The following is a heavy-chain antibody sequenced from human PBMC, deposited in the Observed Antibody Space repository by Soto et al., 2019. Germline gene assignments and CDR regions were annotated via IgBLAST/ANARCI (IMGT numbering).Heavy chain of an antibody. CDR1: GFIFHTYA. J-gene: IGHJ6*02. CDR2: ISASGDST. V-gene: IGHV3-23*01. Sequence: EVQLLESGGGVAQPGGSLRLSCVSSGFIFHTYAMNWVRQAPGKGLEWVSAISASGDSTFYAESLRGRFTISRDNSKDTLYLQLNSLTAEDTALYYCSKGSGTTRLYSMDVWGQGTTVTVSS. D-gene: IGHD1-7*01. CDR3: SKGSGTTRLYSMDV.